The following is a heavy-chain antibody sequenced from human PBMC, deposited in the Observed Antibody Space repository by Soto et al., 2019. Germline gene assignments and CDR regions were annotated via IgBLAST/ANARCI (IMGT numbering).Heavy chain of an antibody. CDR2: IDPSDSYT. CDR1: GDSLTSYW. J-gene: IGHJ6*02. Sequence: GESRKISCNGSGDSLTSYWISWVRQMPGKGLEWMGRIDPSDSYTNYSPSFEGHVTISADKSISTAYLQWSTMKDSDTAMYYCARQGKTPDPSYGTHVCGQGPNVTVSS. V-gene: IGHV5-10-1*01. CDR3: ARQGKTPDPSYGTHV.